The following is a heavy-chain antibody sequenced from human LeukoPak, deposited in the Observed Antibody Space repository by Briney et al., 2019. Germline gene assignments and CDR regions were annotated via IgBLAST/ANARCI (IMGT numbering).Heavy chain of an antibody. V-gene: IGHV1-2*04. D-gene: IGHD3-3*01. CDR2: INPNSGGT. CDR1: GYTFTGYY. Sequence: ASVKVSCKASGYTFTGYYMHWVRQAPGQGLEWMGWINPNSGGTNYAQKFQGWVTMTRDTSNSIAYMELSRLRSDDTAVYYCARWYGGYYTRGMDVWGQGTTVTVSS. J-gene: IGHJ6*02. CDR3: ARWYGGYYTRGMDV.